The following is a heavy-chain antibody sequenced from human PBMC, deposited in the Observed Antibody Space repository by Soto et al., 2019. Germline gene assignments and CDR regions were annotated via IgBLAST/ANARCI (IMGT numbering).Heavy chain of an antibody. Sequence: SETLSLTCTVSGGSISSGGYYWSWIRQHPGKGLEWIGYIYYSGSTYYNPSLKSRVTISVDTSKNQFSLKLSSVTAADTAVYYCARDKVNGTSSNYYYYYGMDVWGQGTTVT. CDR2: IYYSGST. CDR3: ARDKVNGTSSNYYYYYGMDV. V-gene: IGHV4-31*03. J-gene: IGHJ6*02. CDR1: GGSISSGGYY. D-gene: IGHD2-2*01.